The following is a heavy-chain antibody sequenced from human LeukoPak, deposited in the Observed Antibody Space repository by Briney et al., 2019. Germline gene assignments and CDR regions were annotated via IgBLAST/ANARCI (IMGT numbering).Heavy chain of an antibody. CDR2: ISSNGGST. Sequence: GGSLRLSCAASGFTFSSYAMHWVRQAPGKGLGYVSAISSNGGSTYYANSVKGRFTISRDNSKNTLYLQMGSLRAEDMAVYYCARAGVEMATILGYWGQGTLVTVSS. J-gene: IGHJ4*02. CDR1: GFTFSSYA. CDR3: ARAGVEMATILGY. D-gene: IGHD5-24*01. V-gene: IGHV3-64*01.